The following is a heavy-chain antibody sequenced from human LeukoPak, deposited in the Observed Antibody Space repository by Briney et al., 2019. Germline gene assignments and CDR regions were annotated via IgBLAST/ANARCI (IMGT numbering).Heavy chain of an antibody. CDR3: ASHYGPGPV. V-gene: IGHV1-2*06. CDR2: IQPRTGDT. CDR1: GYTFNDHH. J-gene: IGHJ4*02. D-gene: IGHD3-10*01. Sequence: ASVKVSCKTSGYTFNDHHIHWVRQAPGQGLEWMGRIQPRTGDTDFARKFQGRATITRDTSITTGYLELTSLTSDDTAVYYCASHYGPGPVWGQGTLVTVS.